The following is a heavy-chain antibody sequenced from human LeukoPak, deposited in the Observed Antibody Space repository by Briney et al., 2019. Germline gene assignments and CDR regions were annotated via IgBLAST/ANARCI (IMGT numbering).Heavy chain of an antibody. Sequence: GGSLRLSCAASGFTFDDYAMHWVRQAPGKGLEWVSGISWNSDTTGYADSVKGRFTISRDNAMKSLYLQMNSLRAEDTAFYYCAKSGGRSGYYYALDDWGQGTLVTVSS. J-gene: IGHJ4*02. V-gene: IGHV3-9*01. CDR1: GFTFDDYA. D-gene: IGHD3-22*01. CDR3: AKSGGRSGYYYALDD. CDR2: ISWNSDTT.